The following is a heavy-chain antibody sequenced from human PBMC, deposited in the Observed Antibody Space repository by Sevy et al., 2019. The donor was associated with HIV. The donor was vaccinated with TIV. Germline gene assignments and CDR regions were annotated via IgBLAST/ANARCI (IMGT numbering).Heavy chain of an antibody. CDR3: ARGGGYFDDGFDI. J-gene: IGHJ3*02. CDR1: GGSISSYY. CDR2: IYSSGST. Sequence: SETLSLTCTVSGGSISSYYLTWIRQPAGKGLEWIGHIYSSGSTNYNPSLKSRVTMSVDTSKKQFSLKLSSVTAADTAVYYCARGGGYFDDGFDIWGQGTMVTVSS. D-gene: IGHD3-10*01. V-gene: IGHV4-4*07.